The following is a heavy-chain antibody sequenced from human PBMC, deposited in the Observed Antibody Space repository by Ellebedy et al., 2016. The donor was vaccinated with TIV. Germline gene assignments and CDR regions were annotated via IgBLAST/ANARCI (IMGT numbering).Heavy chain of an antibody. CDR2: IYYGGNS. CDR3: VRNVLIFTFEKWYSDL. D-gene: IGHD2-15*01. Sequence: SETLSLTCTASGGSITSAPYYWGWVRQPPGKGLEWVGTIYYGGNSYYNPSLNSRVSISVDTSKNQFSLELNSVTAADTAVYYCVRNVLIFTFEKWYSDLWGRGTLVTVSS. CDR1: GGSITSAPYY. J-gene: IGHJ2*01. V-gene: IGHV4-39*01.